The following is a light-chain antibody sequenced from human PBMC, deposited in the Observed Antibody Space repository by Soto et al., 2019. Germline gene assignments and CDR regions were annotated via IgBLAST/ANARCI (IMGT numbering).Light chain of an antibody. J-gene: IGKJ1*01. CDR1: QSVSNY. V-gene: IGKV3-11*01. Sequence: EIVLTQSPATLSLSPGKRATLSCRASQSVSNYLAWYQQKPGQAPRLLIYDASSRATGIPDRFSGSGSGTDFTLTISSLEPEDFALYYCQQYIDWPPGTFGQGTAVEIK. CDR3: QQYIDWPPGT. CDR2: DAS.